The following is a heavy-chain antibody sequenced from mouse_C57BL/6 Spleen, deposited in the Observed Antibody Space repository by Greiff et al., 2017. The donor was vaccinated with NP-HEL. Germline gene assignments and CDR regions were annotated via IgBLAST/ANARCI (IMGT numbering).Heavy chain of an antibody. Sequence: QVQLQQPGAELVKPGASVKMSCKASGYTFTSYWITWVKQRPGQGLEWIGDIYPGSGSTNYNEKFKSKATLTVDTSSSTAYMQLSSLTSEDSAVYYCAREGIYYYGSSYRLYWYFDVWGTGTTVTVSS. J-gene: IGHJ1*03. D-gene: IGHD1-1*01. CDR1: GYTFTSYW. V-gene: IGHV1-55*01. CDR2: IYPGSGST. CDR3: AREGIYYYGSSYRLYWYFDV.